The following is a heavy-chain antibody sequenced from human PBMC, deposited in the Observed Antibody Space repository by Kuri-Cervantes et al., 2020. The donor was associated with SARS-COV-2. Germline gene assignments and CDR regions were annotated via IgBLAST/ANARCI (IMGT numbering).Heavy chain of an antibody. V-gene: IGHV3-9*01. D-gene: IGHD3-10*01. CDR1: GFTFDDYA. J-gene: IGHJ6*02. CDR3: ARSLGLGGYYYYGMDV. Sequence: GGSLRLSCAASGFTFDDYAMHWVRQAPGKGLEWVSGISWNSGSIGYADSVKGRFTISRDNAKNSLYLQMNSLRAEDTAVYYCARSLGLGGYYYYGMDVWGQGTTVTVSS. CDR2: ISWNSGSI.